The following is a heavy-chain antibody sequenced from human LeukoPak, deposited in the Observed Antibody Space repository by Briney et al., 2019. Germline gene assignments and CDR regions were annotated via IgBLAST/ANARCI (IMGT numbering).Heavy chain of an antibody. CDR3: ARGTLVGATAWFDP. Sequence: SETLSLTCTVSGGSISSGSYYWSWIRQPAGKGLGWIGRIYTSGSTNYNPSLKSRVTISVDTSKNQFSLKLSSVTAADTAVYYCARGTLVGATAWFDPWGQGTLVTVSS. CDR1: GGSISSGSYY. J-gene: IGHJ5*02. CDR2: IYTSGST. D-gene: IGHD1-26*01. V-gene: IGHV4-61*02.